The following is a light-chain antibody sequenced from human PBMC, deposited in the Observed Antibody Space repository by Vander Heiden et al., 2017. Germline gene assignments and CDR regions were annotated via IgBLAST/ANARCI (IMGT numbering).Light chain of an antibody. J-gene: IGKJ1*01. Sequence: IQMTQSPSSLSASVGDRVTITCRASQSISSFLNLYQQKPGKAPKLLIYAASSLQSGVPSRFSGSGSGTDFTLTVTSLQPEDFATYYCQQRVTTPQTFGQRTKVEIK. CDR2: AAS. V-gene: IGKV1-39*01. CDR1: QSISSF. CDR3: QQRVTTPQT.